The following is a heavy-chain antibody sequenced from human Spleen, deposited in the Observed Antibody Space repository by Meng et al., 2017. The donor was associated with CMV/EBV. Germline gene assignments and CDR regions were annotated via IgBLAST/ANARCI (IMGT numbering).Heavy chain of an antibody. V-gene: IGHV4-34*01. CDR1: GGSFSGYY. D-gene: IGHD5-18*01. Sequence: QGQLQPWGAGLLHPSGTLSLTCAVYGGSFSGYYWSWIRQPPGKGLEWIGEINHSGSTNYNPSLKSRVTISVDTSKNQFSLKLSSVTAADTAVYYCAGGIGYSYGNGDYWGQGTLVTVSS. J-gene: IGHJ4*02. CDR2: INHSGST. CDR3: AGGIGYSYGNGDY.